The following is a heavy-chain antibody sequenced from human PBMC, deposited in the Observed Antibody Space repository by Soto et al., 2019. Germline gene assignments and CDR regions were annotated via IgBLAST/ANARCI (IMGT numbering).Heavy chain of an antibody. Sequence: GSLRLSCAASGFTFSSYGMHWVRQAPGKGLEWVAVISYDGSNKYYADSVKGRFTISRDNSKNTLYLQMNSLRAEDTAVYYCAKEKGIYGSGSYLDYWGQGTLVTVSS. D-gene: IGHD3-10*01. CDR1: GFTFSSYG. J-gene: IGHJ4*02. CDR3: AKEKGIYGSGSYLDY. V-gene: IGHV3-30*18. CDR2: ISYDGSNK.